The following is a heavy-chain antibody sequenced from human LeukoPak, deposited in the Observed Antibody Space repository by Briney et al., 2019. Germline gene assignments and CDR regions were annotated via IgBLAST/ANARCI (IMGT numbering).Heavy chain of an antibody. CDR2: IYHSGST. V-gene: IGHV4-4*02. Sequence: SGTLPLTRAVSGGSISSSNWWSWVRQPPGKGLEWIGEIYHSGSTNYNPSLKSRVTISVDKSKNQFSLKLSSVTAADTAVYYCASRDSSGWYDYWGQGTLVTVSS. CDR1: GGSISSSNW. J-gene: IGHJ4*02. D-gene: IGHD6-19*01. CDR3: ASRDSSGWYDY.